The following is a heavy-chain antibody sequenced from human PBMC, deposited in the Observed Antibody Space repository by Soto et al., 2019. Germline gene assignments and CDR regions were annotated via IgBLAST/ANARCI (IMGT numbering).Heavy chain of an antibody. CDR2: ISYDGSNH. J-gene: IGHJ4*02. D-gene: IGHD6-13*01. Sequence: ESVGGVVQPGRSLRLSCAASGFTFSSYTMHWVRQAPVKGLEWVTVISYDGSNHYYADSVKGRFTISRDNSKNTLYLQMNSLRAEDTAVYYCATAKSSSWHNFDCWGQGTLVTVSS. CDR3: ATAKSSSWHNFDC. V-gene: IGHV3-30-3*01. CDR1: GFTFSSYT.